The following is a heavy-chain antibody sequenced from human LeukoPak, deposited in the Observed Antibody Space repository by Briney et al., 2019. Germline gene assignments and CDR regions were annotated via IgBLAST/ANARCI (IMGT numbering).Heavy chain of an antibody. CDR1: GGSISSGDYY. CDR2: IYYSGST. J-gene: IGHJ4*02. V-gene: IGHV4-30-4*01. Sequence: PSETLSLTCTVSGGSISSGDYYWGWIRQPPGKGLEWIGYIYYSGSTYYNPSLKSRVTISVDTSKDQFSLKLSSVTAADTAVYYCARELNHLGCLDYWGQGTLVTVSS. CDR3: ARELNHLGCLDY. D-gene: IGHD1-14*01.